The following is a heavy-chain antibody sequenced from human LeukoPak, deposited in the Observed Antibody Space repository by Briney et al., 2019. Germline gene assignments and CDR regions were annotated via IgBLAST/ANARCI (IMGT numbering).Heavy chain of an antibody. CDR1: GFTFSSYG. V-gene: IGHV3-30*03. Sequence: GGSLRLSCAASGFTFSSYGMHWVRQAPGKGLEWVAVISYDGSNKYYADSVKGRFTISRDNSKNTLYLQMNSLRTEDTAVYYCAREQSGYSYGYSFDYWGQGTLVTVSS. D-gene: IGHD5-18*01. CDR2: ISYDGSNK. J-gene: IGHJ4*02. CDR3: AREQSGYSYGYSFDY.